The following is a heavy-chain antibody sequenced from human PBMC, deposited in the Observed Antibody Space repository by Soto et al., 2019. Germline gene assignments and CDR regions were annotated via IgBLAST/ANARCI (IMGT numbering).Heavy chain of an antibody. CDR1: GGSISSYY. CDR3: ARRYCSGGSCYSDDNRCDP. D-gene: IGHD2-15*01. J-gene: IGHJ5*02. V-gene: IGHV4-59*01. Sequence: QVQLQESGPGLVKPSETLSLTCTVSGGSISSYYWRWIRQPPGKGLEWIGYIYYSGSTNYNPSLKSRVTISVDTSKNQFSLKLSSVTAADTAVYYCARRYCSGGSCYSDDNRCDPWGQGTLVTVSS. CDR2: IYYSGST.